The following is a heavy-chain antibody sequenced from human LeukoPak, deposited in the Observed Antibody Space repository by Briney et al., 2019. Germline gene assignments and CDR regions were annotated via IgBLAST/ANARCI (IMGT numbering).Heavy chain of an antibody. CDR3: ARVGRFGETPGYYFDD. Sequence: GGSLRLSCAASGFXFSSYSISWVRQAPGKGLEWVSYVSSSSSPIHYADSVKGRFTISRDNAKNSLSLQMNSLRDEDTAVYYCARVGRFGETPGYYFDDWGQGTLVTVSS. CDR1: GFXFSSYS. V-gene: IGHV3-48*02. J-gene: IGHJ4*02. D-gene: IGHD3-10*01. CDR2: VSSSSSPI.